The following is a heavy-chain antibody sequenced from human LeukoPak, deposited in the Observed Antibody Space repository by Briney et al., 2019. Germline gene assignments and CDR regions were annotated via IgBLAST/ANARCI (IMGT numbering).Heavy chain of an antibody. CDR2: ISAYNGNT. CDR3: ARDRSGSYYRY. CDR1: GYTFTSYD. Sequence: GASVKVSCKASGYTFTSYDINWVRQAPGQGLEWMGWISAYNGNTNYAQKLQGRVTMTTDTSTSTAYMELRSPRSDDTAVYYCARDRSGSYYRYWGQGTLVTVSS. V-gene: IGHV1-18*01. D-gene: IGHD1-26*01. J-gene: IGHJ4*02.